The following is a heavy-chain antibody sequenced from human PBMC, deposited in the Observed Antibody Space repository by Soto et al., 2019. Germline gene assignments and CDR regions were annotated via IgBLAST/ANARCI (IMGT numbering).Heavy chain of an antibody. CDR1: GVSISNSSYY. CDR3: ARHGSN. J-gene: IGHJ4*02. V-gene: IGHV4-39*01. Sequence: QLQLQESGPGLVKPSETLSLTCTVSGVSISNSSYYWGWIRRPPGKGLEWIGTIYYSGITYYNPSIQSPVTISVDTSNNQFSLKLTSVTAADTAVYYCARHGSNWGQGTLVTVSS. CDR2: IYYSGIT.